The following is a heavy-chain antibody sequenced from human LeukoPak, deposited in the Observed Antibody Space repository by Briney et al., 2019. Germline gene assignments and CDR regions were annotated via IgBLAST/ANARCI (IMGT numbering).Heavy chain of an antibody. CDR3: AKGSQELWFGGFDY. CDR1: EFTFSTYS. J-gene: IGHJ4*02. V-gene: IGHV3-21*04. Sequence: PGGSLRLSCAASEFTFSTYSMNWVRQAPGKGLEWVSSISSGSTYIYYADSVKGRFTISRDNSKNTLYLQMNSLRAGDTAVYYYAKGSQELWFGGFDYWGQGTLVTVSS. D-gene: IGHD3-10*01. CDR2: ISSGSTYI.